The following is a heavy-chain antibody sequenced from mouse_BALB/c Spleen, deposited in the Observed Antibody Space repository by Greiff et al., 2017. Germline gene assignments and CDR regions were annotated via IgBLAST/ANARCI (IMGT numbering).Heavy chain of an antibody. CDR2: ISDGGSYT. D-gene: IGHD2-1*01. CDR1: GFTFSDYY. J-gene: IGHJ4*01. V-gene: IGHV5-4*02. CDR3: AREGGNYVAMDY. Sequence: EVKVVESGGGLVKPGGSLKLSCAASGFTFSDYYMYWVRQTPEKRLEWVATISDGGSYTYYPDSVKGRFTISRDNAKNNLYLQMSSLKSEDTAMYYCAREGGNYVAMDYWGQGTSVTVSS.